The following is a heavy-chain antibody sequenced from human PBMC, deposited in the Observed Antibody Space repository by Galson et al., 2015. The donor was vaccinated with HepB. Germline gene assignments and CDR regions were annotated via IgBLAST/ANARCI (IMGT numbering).Heavy chain of an antibody. D-gene: IGHD4-17*01. Sequence: SLRLSCAASGFTFDDYAMHWVRQAPGKGLEWVSRITWNSSSIAYADSVKGRFTISRDNAKNSLYLQMNSLRAEDTALYYCAKVMTTVTTSPYFDYWGQGTLVTVSS. CDR1: GFTFDDYA. CDR3: AKVMTTVTTSPYFDY. V-gene: IGHV3-9*01. CDR2: ITWNSSSI. J-gene: IGHJ4*02.